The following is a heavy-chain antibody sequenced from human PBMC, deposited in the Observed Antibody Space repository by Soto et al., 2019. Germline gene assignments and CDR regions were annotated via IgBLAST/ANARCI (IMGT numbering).Heavy chain of an antibody. J-gene: IGHJ1*01. Sequence: QVQLVQSGAEVKKPGASVKVSCKASGCTFTSYDINWVRQATGQGLEWMGWLNRNSGNTGYAQKSQGRVTMTRNTSISTAYMELSSLRSEDPAVYYCARSISVAGLQYFQHWGQGTLVTVSS. D-gene: IGHD6-19*01. V-gene: IGHV1-8*01. CDR1: GCTFTSYD. CDR2: LNRNSGNT. CDR3: ARSISVAGLQYFQH.